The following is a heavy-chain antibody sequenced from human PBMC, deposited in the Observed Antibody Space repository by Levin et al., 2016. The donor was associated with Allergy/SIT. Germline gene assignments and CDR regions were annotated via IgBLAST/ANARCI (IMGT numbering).Heavy chain of an antibody. J-gene: IGHJ4*02. CDR3: ARHWDY. V-gene: IGHV4-39*01. CDR2: IYYSGST. CDR1: GGSISRSNY. Sequence: SETLSLTCVVSGGSISRSNYWAWIRQPPGKGLEWIGSIYYSGSTHYNPSLKSRVTISVDTSKNHFSLKLNSVTAADTAVYYCARHWDYWGQGTLVTVSS.